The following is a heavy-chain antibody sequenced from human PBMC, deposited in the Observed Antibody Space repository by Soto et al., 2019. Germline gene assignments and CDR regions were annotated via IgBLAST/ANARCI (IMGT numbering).Heavy chain of an antibody. CDR3: TRGGSNTWRFDP. CDR1: GFIFSDSV. D-gene: IGHD7-27*01. V-gene: IGHV3-73*01. CDR2: IRRKVNSYAT. J-gene: IGHJ5*02. Sequence: EVQLVESGGGLVQPGNSLQLSCAASGFIFSDSVIHWVRQAPGKGLEWVGRIRRKVNSYATAYTASVNGRFAISRDDSRDTAYLQMNSLQVEDTALYYCTRGGSNTWRFDPWGQETLVIVSS.